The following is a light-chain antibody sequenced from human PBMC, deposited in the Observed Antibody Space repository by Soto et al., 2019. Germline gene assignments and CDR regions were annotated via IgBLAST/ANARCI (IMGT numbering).Light chain of an antibody. CDR1: QSVSSNF. Sequence: EIVLTQSPGTLSLSPGERATLSCRASQSVSSNFLAWYQQKPGQAPRLLIYGASSRATGIPDRFSGSGSGTGFTLTISRLEPEDFAVYYCQQYCSSPITFGQGTRLEMK. CDR2: GAS. CDR3: QQYCSSPIT. J-gene: IGKJ5*01. V-gene: IGKV3-20*01.